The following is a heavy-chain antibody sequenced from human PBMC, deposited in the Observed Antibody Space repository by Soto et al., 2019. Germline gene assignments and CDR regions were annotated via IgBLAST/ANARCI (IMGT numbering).Heavy chain of an antibody. Sequence: QGQLQESGPGLVKPSQTLSLTCTVSGGSISSGDYYWSWIRQPPGKGLEWIGYIYYSGSTYYNPSLTSRVTISVDTSTNQFSLKLSSVTAADTAVYYCARARDYYDSSGPDYFDYWGQGTLVTVSS. J-gene: IGHJ4*02. D-gene: IGHD3-22*01. V-gene: IGHV4-30-4*01. CDR2: IYYSGST. CDR1: GGSISSGDYY. CDR3: ARARDYYDSSGPDYFDY.